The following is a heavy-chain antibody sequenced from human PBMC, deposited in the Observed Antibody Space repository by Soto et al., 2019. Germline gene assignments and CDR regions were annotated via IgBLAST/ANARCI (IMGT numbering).Heavy chain of an antibody. CDR1: GGSISSGDYY. Sequence: PSETLSLTCTVSGGSISSGDYYWSWIRQPTGKGLEWIAYIYYSGSTYYNPSLKSRVTISVDTSKNQFSLKLSSVTAADTAVYYCARDVRGYSYGYLDYYYGMDVWGQGTTVTVSS. CDR3: ARDVRGYSYGYLDYYYGMDV. D-gene: IGHD5-18*01. V-gene: IGHV4-30-4*01. J-gene: IGHJ6*02. CDR2: IYYSGST.